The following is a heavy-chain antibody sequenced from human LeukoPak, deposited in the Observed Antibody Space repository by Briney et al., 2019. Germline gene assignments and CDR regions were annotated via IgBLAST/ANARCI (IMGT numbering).Heavy chain of an antibody. Sequence: VASVKVSCKASGYTFTSYDINWVRQATGQGLEWMGWINPNSGGTNYAQKFQGRVTMTRDTSISTAYMELSRLRSDDTAVYYCARDTYYYDSSGYFYFDYWGQGTLVTVSS. V-gene: IGHV1-2*02. CDR2: INPNSGGT. D-gene: IGHD3-22*01. CDR3: ARDTYYYDSSGYFYFDY. J-gene: IGHJ4*02. CDR1: GYTFTSYD.